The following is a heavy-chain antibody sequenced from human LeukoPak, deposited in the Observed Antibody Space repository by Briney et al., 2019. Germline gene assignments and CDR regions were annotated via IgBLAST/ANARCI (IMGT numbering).Heavy chain of an antibody. Sequence: PSETLSLTCAVYGGSFSGYYRSWIRQPPGKGLEWIGEINHSGSTNYNPSLKSRVTISVDTSKNQFPLKLSSVTAADTAVYYCARGGGYNYKLGYWGQGTLVTVSS. V-gene: IGHV4-34*01. CDR3: ARGGGYNYKLGY. D-gene: IGHD5-24*01. J-gene: IGHJ4*02. CDR2: INHSGST. CDR1: GGSFSGYY.